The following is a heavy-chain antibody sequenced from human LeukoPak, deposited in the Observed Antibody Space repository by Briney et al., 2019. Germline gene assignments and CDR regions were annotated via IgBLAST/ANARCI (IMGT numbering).Heavy chain of an antibody. J-gene: IGHJ6*02. D-gene: IGHD6-19*01. CDR3: ARGGWYDYYYGMDV. CDR1: GYTFTSYG. CDR2: ISAYNGNT. Sequence: GESLKISCKGSGYTFTSYGISWVRQAPGQGLEWMGWISAYNGNTNYAQKLQGRVTMTTDTSTSTAYMELRSLRSDDTAVYYCARGGWYDYYYGMDVWGQGTTVTVSS. V-gene: IGHV1-18*01.